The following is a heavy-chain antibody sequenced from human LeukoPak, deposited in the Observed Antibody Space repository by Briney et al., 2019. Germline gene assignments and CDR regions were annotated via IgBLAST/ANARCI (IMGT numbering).Heavy chain of an antibody. Sequence: PSETLSLTCTVSGGSISSGGSYWSWIRQHPVKGLEWIGYIYYSGSTYYNPSLKSRVTISVDTSKNQFSLILSSVTAADTAVYYCARFTYYDSSGYYYIFDYWGQGTLVTVSS. CDR3: ARFTYYDSSGYYYIFDY. J-gene: IGHJ4*02. D-gene: IGHD3-22*01. CDR2: IYYSGST. CDR1: GGSISSGGSY. V-gene: IGHV4-31*03.